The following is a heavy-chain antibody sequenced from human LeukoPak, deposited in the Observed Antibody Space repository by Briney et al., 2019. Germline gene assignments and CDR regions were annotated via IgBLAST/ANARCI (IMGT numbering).Heavy chain of an antibody. CDR2: IGGGGYTI. Sequence: GGSLRLSCAASGFTFSDLYMSWIRQAPGKGLEWVSYIGGGGYTIYYADSVKGRLTISRDNAKNSLYLQMNSLRAEDTAVYYCARVGGNSDHDYWGQGPLVTVSS. CDR3: ARVGGNSDHDY. J-gene: IGHJ4*02. V-gene: IGHV3-11*01. CDR1: GFTFSDLY. D-gene: IGHD4-23*01.